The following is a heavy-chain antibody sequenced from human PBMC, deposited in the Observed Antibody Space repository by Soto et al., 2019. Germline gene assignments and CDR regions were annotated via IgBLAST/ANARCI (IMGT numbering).Heavy chain of an antibody. CDR1: GFTITKAW. D-gene: IGHD2-15*01. CDR3: TTGSVNNGA. V-gene: IGHV3-15*01. Sequence: EVQLADSGGGLAKPGGSLRLSCAASGFTITKAWMSWVRQAPGKWLEWVGRIKSRTDGGTTDYAAPVKGRFTISRDDSKNRLFLQMNDLTGEDAAVYYCTTGSVNNGAWGKRTLVTVSS. CDR2: IKSRTDGGTT. J-gene: IGHJ5*02.